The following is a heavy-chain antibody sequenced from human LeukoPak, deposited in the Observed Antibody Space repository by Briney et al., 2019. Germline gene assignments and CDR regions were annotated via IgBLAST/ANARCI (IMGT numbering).Heavy chain of an antibody. J-gene: IGHJ4*02. Sequence: SETLSLTCAVYGGSFSGYYWSWIRQPPGKGLEWIGEINPSGSTNYHPSLKSRVTISVDTSKNQFSLKLSSVTAADTAVYYCGRGLGSLYYYYSRGFPHFVLWGQGTLVRVFS. CDR1: GGSFSGYY. CDR2: INPSGST. V-gene: IGHV4-34*01. CDR3: GRGLGSLYYYYSRGFPHFVL. D-gene: IGHD3-22*01.